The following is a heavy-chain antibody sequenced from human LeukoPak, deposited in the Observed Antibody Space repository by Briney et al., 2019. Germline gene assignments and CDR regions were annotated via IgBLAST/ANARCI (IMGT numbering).Heavy chain of an antibody. J-gene: IGHJ6*02. CDR2: INPNSGGT. Sequence: ASVKVSCKASGYTFTGYYMHWVRQAPGQGLEWMGWINPNSGGTNYAQKFQGWVTMTRDTSISTAYMELSRLRSEDTAVYFCARDGGSFSYNMDVWGQGTTVTVSS. CDR1: GYTFTGYY. D-gene: IGHD1-26*01. V-gene: IGHV1-2*04. CDR3: ARDGGSFSYNMDV.